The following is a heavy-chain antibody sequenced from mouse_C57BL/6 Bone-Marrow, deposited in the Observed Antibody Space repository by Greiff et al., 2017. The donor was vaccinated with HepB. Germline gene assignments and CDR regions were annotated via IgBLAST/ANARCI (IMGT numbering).Heavy chain of an antibody. D-gene: IGHD1-1*01. CDR1: GYTFTDYY. J-gene: IGHJ4*01. CDR3: ARRHYYGSRGAYYYAMDY. Sequence: QVQLQQSGPELVKPGASVKISCKASGYTFTDYYINWVKQRPGQGLEWIGWIFPGSGSTYYNEKFKGKATLTVDKSSSTAYMLLSSLISEDSAVYVCARRHYYGSRGAYYYAMDYWGQGTSVTVSS. CDR2: IFPGSGST. V-gene: IGHV1-75*01.